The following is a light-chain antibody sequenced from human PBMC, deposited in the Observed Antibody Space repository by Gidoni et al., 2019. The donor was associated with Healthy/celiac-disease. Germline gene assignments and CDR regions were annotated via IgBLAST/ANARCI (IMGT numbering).Light chain of an antibody. Sequence: DIVMTQSPDSLAVSLGERAPINCKSSQSVLYSSNNTNYLPWYQQKPGQPPQLLIYLASTRESGVPDRFSGSGSGTDFTLTISSLQAEDVAVYYCQQYYSTPLTFGPGTKVDIK. CDR3: QQYYSTPLT. CDR2: LAS. J-gene: IGKJ3*01. CDR1: QSVLYSSNNTNY. V-gene: IGKV4-1*01.